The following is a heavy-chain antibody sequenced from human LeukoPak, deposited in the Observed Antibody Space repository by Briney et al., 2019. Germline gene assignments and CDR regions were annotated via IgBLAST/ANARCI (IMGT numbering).Heavy chain of an antibody. CDR2: IKSKTDGGTT. CDR1: GFTFSSYA. Sequence: GGSLRLSCAASGFTFSSYAMTWVRQAPGKGLGWVGRIKSKTDGGTTDYAAPVKGRFTISRDDSKNTLYLQMNSLKTEDTAAYYCISGDYYGSGGGWIHGMDVWGQGTTVTVSS. V-gene: IGHV3-15*01. CDR3: ISGDYYGSGGGWIHGMDV. D-gene: IGHD3-10*01. J-gene: IGHJ6*02.